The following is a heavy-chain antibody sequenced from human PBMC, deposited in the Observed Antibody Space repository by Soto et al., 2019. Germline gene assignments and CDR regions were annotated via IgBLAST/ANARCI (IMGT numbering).Heavy chain of an antibody. CDR3: ARASLGTGYSAGKCWFDP. D-gene: IGHD1-26*01. Sequence: QVHLVQSGAEVKKPGTSVRVSCKASGGAVSDYVIAWVRQAPGQGPEWMGGIIPSFGTANYAQTFLGRVTMTADKSTNTAYLELNSLPYEDTAVYYCARASLGTGYSAGKCWFDPWGQGTLVTVSS. CDR2: IIPSFGTA. CDR1: GGAVSDYV. J-gene: IGHJ5*02. V-gene: IGHV1-69*06.